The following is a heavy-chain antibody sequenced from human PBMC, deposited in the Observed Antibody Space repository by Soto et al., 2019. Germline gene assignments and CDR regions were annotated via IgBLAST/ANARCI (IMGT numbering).Heavy chain of an antibody. CDR3: AREGRAAAGYYYYGMDV. V-gene: IGHV4-31*03. J-gene: IGHJ6*02. CDR2: IYYSGST. Sequence: SDTLSLTCPVSGGSISSGGYYWSWIRQHPGKGLEWIGYIYYSGSTYYNPSLNSRVTISVDTSKNQFSLKLSSVTAADTAVYFCAREGRAAAGYYYYGMDVWGQGTTVTVSS. CDR1: GGSISSGGYY. D-gene: IGHD6-13*01.